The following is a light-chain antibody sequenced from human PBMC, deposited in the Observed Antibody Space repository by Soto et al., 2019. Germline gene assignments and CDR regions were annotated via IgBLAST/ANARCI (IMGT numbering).Light chain of an antibody. V-gene: IGLV1-40*01. J-gene: IGLJ3*02. CDR2: ANI. Sequence: QSVLTQPPSVSGAPGQRVSISCTGSNTNIGAGYDVNWYQQLPGTAPKLLIYANITRPSGVPDRFSGSKSGASAFLVITGLQAEDEADYYCQSYDSSLSAWKVFGGGTQLTVL. CDR1: NTNIGAGYD. CDR3: QSYDSSLSAWKV.